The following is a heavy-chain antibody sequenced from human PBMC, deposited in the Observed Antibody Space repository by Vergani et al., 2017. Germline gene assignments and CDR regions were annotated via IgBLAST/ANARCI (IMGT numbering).Heavy chain of an antibody. Sequence: QVQLQQWGAGLLKPSETLSLTCAVYGGSFSGYYWSWIRQPPGKGLEWIGEINHSGSTNYNPSLKSRVTISVDTSKNQFSLKLSSVTAADTAVYYCARAHYDFWSGYYAGYYFDYWGQGTLVTVSS. D-gene: IGHD3-3*01. CDR3: ARAHYDFWSGYYAGYYFDY. J-gene: IGHJ4*02. V-gene: IGHV4-34*01. CDR2: INHSGST. CDR1: GGSFSGYY.